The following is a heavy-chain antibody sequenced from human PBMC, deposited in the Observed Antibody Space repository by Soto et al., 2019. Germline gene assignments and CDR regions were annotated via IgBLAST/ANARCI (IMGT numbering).Heavy chain of an antibody. CDR3: EVTTGY. V-gene: IGHV1-8*01. CDR1: GYTFTDYD. D-gene: IGHD2-21*02. Sequence: QVQVVQSRAEVKKPGASVKVSCKTSGYTFTDYDINWIRQAPGQGLEWMGWVSPDSGNAGYAPQFLGRVSMTSDTSISTVYMELSSLRAEDTAVYFCEVTTGYWGQGTMVTVSS. CDR2: VSPDSGNA. J-gene: IGHJ4*02.